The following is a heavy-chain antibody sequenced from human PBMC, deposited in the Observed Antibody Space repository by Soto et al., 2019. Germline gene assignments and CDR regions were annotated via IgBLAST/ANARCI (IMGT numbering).Heavy chain of an antibody. CDR1: AFTFSSYD. Sequence: GGSLRLSCAASAFTFSSYDMSWVRQAPGKGLEWVASINQAGSEKYYVTSVMGRFTISRDNAKNSLSLQMNSLRVEDTAVYYCARDGPLISVNAPGYDYGMDVWGQGTTVTVSS. CDR3: ARDGPLISVNAPGYDYGMDV. J-gene: IGHJ6*02. V-gene: IGHV3-7*03. CDR2: INQAGSEK. D-gene: IGHD6-19*01.